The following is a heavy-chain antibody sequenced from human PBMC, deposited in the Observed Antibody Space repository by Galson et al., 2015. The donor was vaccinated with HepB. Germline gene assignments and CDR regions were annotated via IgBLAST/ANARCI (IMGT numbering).Heavy chain of an antibody. CDR3: AREMQQLSYWGGYYYGMDV. CDR2: INPNSGGT. D-gene: IGHD6-13*01. J-gene: IGHJ6*02. Sequence: SVKVSCKASGYTFTGYYMHWVRQAPGQGLEWMGWINPNSGGTNYAQEFQGWVTMTRDTSISTAYMELSRLRSDDTAVYYCAREMQQLSYWGGYYYGMDVWGQGTTVTVSS. CDR1: GYTFTGYY. V-gene: IGHV1-2*04.